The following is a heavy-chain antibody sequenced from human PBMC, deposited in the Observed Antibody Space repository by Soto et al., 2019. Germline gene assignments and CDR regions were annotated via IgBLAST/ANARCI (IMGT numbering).Heavy chain of an antibody. Sequence: SVKVSCKASGGTFSSYAISWVRQAPGQGLEWMGGIIPIFGTANYAQKFQGRVTITADESTSTAYMELSSLRSEDTAVYYCGRSGIDILTGYSIDYWGQGTLVTVSS. CDR3: GRSGIDILTGYSIDY. CDR1: GGTFSSYA. CDR2: IIPIFGTA. V-gene: IGHV1-69*13. D-gene: IGHD3-9*01. J-gene: IGHJ4*02.